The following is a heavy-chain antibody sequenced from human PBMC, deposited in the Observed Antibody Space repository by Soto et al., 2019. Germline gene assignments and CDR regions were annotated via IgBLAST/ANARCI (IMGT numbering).Heavy chain of an antibody. CDR1: GDTFTNYY. Sequence: ASVKVSCKASGDTFTNYYLHWVRQAPGQGLEWMGIINPSGDSTTYAQRFQGRVTMTRDTSTSTVYMELSSLRSDDTAVYYCASRSVAGNVDYWGQGTLVTVS. V-gene: IGHV1-46*01. J-gene: IGHJ4*02. CDR2: INPSGDST. CDR3: ASRSVAGNVDY. D-gene: IGHD6-6*01.